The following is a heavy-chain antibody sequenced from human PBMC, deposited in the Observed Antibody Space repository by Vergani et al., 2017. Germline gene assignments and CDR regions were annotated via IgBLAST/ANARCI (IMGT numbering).Heavy chain of an antibody. CDR2: IIPILGIA. Sequence: QVQLVQSGAEVKKPGASVKVSCKASGGTFSSYAISWVRQAPGQGLEWMGRIIPILGIANYAQKFQGRVTITADKSTSTAYMEMSSLRAEDTAVYYCARGYWSSTSCYIGNWFDPWGQGTLVTVSS. V-gene: IGHV1-69*04. D-gene: IGHD2-2*02. CDR1: GGTFSSYA. CDR3: ARGYWSSTSCYIGNWFDP. J-gene: IGHJ5*02.